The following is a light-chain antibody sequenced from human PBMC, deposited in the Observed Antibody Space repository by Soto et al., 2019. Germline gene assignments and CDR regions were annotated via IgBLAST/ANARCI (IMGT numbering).Light chain of an antibody. J-gene: IGKJ1*01. V-gene: IGKV3-20*01. CDR1: QSVSSNH. CDR2: TAS. Sequence: EIVLTHSPGTLSLSPGERATLSCRASQSVSSNHLAWYQQKPGQPPRLLIYTASSRAAGIPDRFSGSGSATDFSLTISRLEPEDFAVYYCQQYGSSPLTYGQGTNVDIK. CDR3: QQYGSSPLT.